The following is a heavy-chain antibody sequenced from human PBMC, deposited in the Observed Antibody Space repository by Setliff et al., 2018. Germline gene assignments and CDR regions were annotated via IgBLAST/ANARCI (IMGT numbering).Heavy chain of an antibody. Sequence: SETLSLTCAVSGYSISSGYYWGWIRQPPGKGLEWIGSIYHSGSTYYNPSLKSRVTISVDTSKNQFSLKLGSVTAADTAVYYCARLSYYGSGSYLDYWGQGTLVTVSS. D-gene: IGHD3-10*01. V-gene: IGHV4-38-2*01. CDR1: GYSISSGYY. CDR3: ARLSYYGSGSYLDY. CDR2: IYHSGST. J-gene: IGHJ4*02.